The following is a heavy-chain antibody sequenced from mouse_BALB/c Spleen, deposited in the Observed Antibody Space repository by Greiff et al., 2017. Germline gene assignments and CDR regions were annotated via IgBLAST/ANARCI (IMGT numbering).Heavy chain of an antibody. CDR2: ISSGGST. CDR1: GFTFSSYA. V-gene: IGHV5-6-5*01. CDR3: ARGGDSSGFDY. J-gene: IGHJ2*01. Sequence: EVKLEESGGGLVKPGGSLKLSCAASGFTFSSYAMSWVRQTPEKRLEWVASISSGGSTYYPDSVKGRFTISRDNARNILYLQMSSLRSEDTAMYYCARGGDSSGFDYWGQGTTLTVSA. D-gene: IGHD3-2*01.